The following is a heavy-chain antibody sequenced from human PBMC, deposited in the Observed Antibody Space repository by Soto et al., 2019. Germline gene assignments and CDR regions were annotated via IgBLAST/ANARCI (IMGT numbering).Heavy chain of an antibody. Sequence: EVQLLESGGGLVQPGGSLRLSCAASAFTFSSYVMSWVRQAPGKGLEWVSAISGSGGSTYYADSVKGRFTISRDNTKNTLYLQMNRLRGEDTAVYYCAKDETAYSCGWALDYWGQGTLVTVSS. D-gene: IGHD6-19*01. CDR1: AFTFSSYV. V-gene: IGHV3-23*01. CDR3: AKDETAYSCGWALDY. CDR2: ISGSGGST. J-gene: IGHJ4*02.